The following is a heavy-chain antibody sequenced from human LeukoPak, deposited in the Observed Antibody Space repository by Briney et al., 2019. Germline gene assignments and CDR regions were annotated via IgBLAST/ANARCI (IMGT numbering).Heavy chain of an antibody. CDR2: ISSSGSTI. CDR3: ARYPLGALLEGNGMDV. D-gene: IGHD2/OR15-2a*01. Sequence: PGGSLRLSCAASGFTFSSHEMNWVRQAPGKGLEWVSYISSSGSTIYYADSVKGRFTISRDNAKSSLYLRMNGLRAEDTAVYYCARYPLGALLEGNGMDVWGQGTTVTVSS. V-gene: IGHV3-48*03. CDR1: GFTFSSHE. J-gene: IGHJ6*02.